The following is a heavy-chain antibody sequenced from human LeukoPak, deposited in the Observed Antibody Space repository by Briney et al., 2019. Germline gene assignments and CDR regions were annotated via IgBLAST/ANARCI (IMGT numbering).Heavy chain of an antibody. J-gene: IGHJ4*02. CDR1: GGSFSGYY. CDR3: ASIPRYDSSGDYYFDY. D-gene: IGHD3-22*01. Sequence: SETLSLTCAAYGGSFSGYYWSWIRQPPGKGLEWIGEINHSGSTNYNPSLKSRVTISVDTSKNQFSLKLSSVTAADTAVYYCASIPRYDSSGDYYFDYWGQGTLVTVSS. V-gene: IGHV4-34*01. CDR2: INHSGST.